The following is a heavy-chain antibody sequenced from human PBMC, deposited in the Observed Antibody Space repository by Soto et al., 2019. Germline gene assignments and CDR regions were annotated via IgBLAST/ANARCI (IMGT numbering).Heavy chain of an antibody. CDR1: GGSFSGYY. J-gene: IGHJ4*02. Sequence: PSETLSLPCAVYGGSFSGYYWSWIRQPPGKWLEWIGEINHSGSTNYNPSLKSRVTISVDTSKNQFSLKLSSVTAADTAVYYCARPPVSSGYNLYDYWGQGXLVTIYS. V-gene: IGHV4-34*01. CDR2: INHSGST. CDR3: ARPPVSSGYNLYDY. D-gene: IGHD3-22*01.